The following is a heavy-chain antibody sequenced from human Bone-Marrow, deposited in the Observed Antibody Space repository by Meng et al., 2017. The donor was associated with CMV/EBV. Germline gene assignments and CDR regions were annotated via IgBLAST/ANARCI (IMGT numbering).Heavy chain of an antibody. V-gene: IGHV3-21*01. J-gene: IGHJ6*02. Sequence: GESLKISCAASGFTFSIYTMNWARQAPGKGLEWVSSITSSGSYIYYADSVKGRFTISRDSAKNSLYLQMNSLRAEDTAVYYCARDHCSSASCNKGYYGMDVWGQGTTVTVSS. D-gene: IGHD2-2*02. CDR2: ITSSGSYI. CDR1: GFTFSIYT. CDR3: ARDHCSSASCNKGYYGMDV.